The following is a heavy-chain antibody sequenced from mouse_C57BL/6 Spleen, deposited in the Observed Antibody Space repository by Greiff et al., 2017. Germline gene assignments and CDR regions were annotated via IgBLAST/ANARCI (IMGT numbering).Heavy chain of an antibody. Sequence: VQLQQPGTDLVKPGASVKLSCKASGYTFTSYWMHWVKQRPGQGLEWMGNINPSNGGTNYNEKFKSKATLTVDKSTSTAYMQLSSLTSEDSAVYYCARRENNGYFFYFGGWGQGTTLTVST. J-gene: IGHJ2*01. CDR1: GYTFTSYW. CDR3: ARRENNGYFFYFGG. D-gene: IGHD2-3*01. V-gene: IGHV1-53*01. CDR2: INPSNGGT.